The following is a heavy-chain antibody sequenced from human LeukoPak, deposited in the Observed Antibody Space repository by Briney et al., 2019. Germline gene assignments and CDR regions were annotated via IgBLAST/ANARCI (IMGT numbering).Heavy chain of an antibody. Sequence: PSETLSLTCAVYGGSFSGYYWSWIRQPPGKGLEWIGEINHSGSTNYNPSLKSRVTISVDTSKNQFSLKLSSVTAADTAVYYCARGRGRYDSSGQGVVDYWGQGTLVTVSS. D-gene: IGHD3-22*01. J-gene: IGHJ4*02. V-gene: IGHV4-34*01. CDR3: ARGRGRYDSSGQGVVDY. CDR2: INHSGST. CDR1: GGSFSGYY.